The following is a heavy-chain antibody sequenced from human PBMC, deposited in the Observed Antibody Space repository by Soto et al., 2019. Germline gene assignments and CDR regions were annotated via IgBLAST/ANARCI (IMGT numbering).Heavy chain of an antibody. J-gene: IGHJ4*02. D-gene: IGHD3-22*01. CDR1: GYTFTTYA. CDR2: VNAENGNT. CDR3: ARDIFGLLTLSGSDF. Sequence: QVQLVQSGAEVKKPGASVRVSCKASGYTFTTYAIHWVRQAPGQRLEWMGWVNAENGNTKYSQKFQGRVTITVDTSANTGYMENSSLRSEEPAVYYWARDIFGLLTLSGSDFWGQGTLVTVSS. V-gene: IGHV1-3*01.